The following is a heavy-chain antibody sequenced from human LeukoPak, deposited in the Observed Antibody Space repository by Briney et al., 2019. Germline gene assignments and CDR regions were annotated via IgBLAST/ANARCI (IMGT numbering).Heavy chain of an antibody. J-gene: IGHJ4*02. Sequence: SETLSLTCTVSGDSISRGRYYWSWVRQPAGKELEWIGRIYASGKTDYNPYTPSLKSRVAMSLDTSKNQVSLKLSSVTAADTAVYYCARAYYDFWTGPCYFDYWGQGTPVTVSS. CDR3: ARAYYDFWTGPCYFDY. CDR2: IYASGKT. D-gene: IGHD3-3*01. V-gene: IGHV4-61*02. CDR1: GDSISRGRYY.